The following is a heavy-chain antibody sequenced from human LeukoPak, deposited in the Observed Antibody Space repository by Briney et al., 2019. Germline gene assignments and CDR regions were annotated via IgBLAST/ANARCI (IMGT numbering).Heavy chain of an antibody. CDR2: IWYDGSNK. V-gene: IGHV3-33*01. Sequence: GGSLRLSCAASGFTFSSYGMHWVRQAPGKGLEWVAVIWYDGSNKYYADSVKGRFTISRDNSKNTLYLQMNSLRAEDTAVYYCARDQGTGTTDFDYWGQGTLVTVSS. CDR1: GFTFSSYG. J-gene: IGHJ4*02. CDR3: ARDQGTGTTDFDY. D-gene: IGHD1-1*01.